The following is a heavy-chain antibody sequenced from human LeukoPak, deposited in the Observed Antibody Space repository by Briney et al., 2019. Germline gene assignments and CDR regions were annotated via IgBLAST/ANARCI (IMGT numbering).Heavy chain of an antibody. V-gene: IGHV3-74*03. CDR3: TRAYQQHLINWFDP. CDR2: INSDGSST. J-gene: IGHJ5*02. CDR1: GLTFSNSW. D-gene: IGHD6-13*01. Sequence: GGSLRLSCVASGLTFSNSWMHWVRQAPGKGLVWVARINSDGSSTTYADSVKGRFTISRDNAKNTLYLQMNSLRVDDTAEYYCTRAYQQHLINWFDPWGQGTLVTVSS.